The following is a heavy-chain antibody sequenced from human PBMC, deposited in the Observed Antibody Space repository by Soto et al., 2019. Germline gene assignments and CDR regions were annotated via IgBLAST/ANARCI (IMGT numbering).Heavy chain of an antibody. CDR3: ARVGGTVTSDY. CDR1: GFAFSAYG. V-gene: IGHV3-33*01. Sequence: QVQLVDSGGGVVQPGRSLRLSCAASGFAFSAYGMHWVRQAPGKGLEWVAMIYYDGSNKYYADSVKGRFTISRDNSKNTLYLQTSSLSAEDTALYYCARVGGTVTSDYWGQGTLVTVSS. D-gene: IGHD4-17*01. CDR2: IYYDGSNK. J-gene: IGHJ4*02.